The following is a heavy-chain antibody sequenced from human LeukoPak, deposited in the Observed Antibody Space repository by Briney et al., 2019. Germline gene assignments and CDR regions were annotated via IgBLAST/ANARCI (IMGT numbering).Heavy chain of an antibody. CDR3: AREVEDYYDSSGYQDY. J-gene: IGHJ4*02. D-gene: IGHD3-22*01. CDR2: ISSSSSYI. CDR1: GFTFSSYS. Sequence: GGSLRLSCAASGFTFSSYSMNWVRQAPGKGLEWVSSISSSSSYIYYADSVKGRFTISRDNAKNSLYLQMDSLRAEDTAVYYCAREVEDYYDSSGYQDYWGQGTLVTVSS. V-gene: IGHV3-21*01.